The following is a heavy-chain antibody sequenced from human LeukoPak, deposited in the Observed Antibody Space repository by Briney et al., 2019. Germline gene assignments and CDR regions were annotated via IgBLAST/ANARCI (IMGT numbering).Heavy chain of an antibody. Sequence: GGSLRLSCAASGFTFSSYAMSWVRQAPGKGLEWVSAISGSGGSTYYADSVKGRFTISRDNSKNTLYLQMNSLRAEDTAVYYCARDDDRPDNGLDYWGQGTLVTVSS. CDR3: ARDDDRPDNGLDY. J-gene: IGHJ4*02. D-gene: IGHD3-22*01. CDR1: GFTFSSYA. CDR2: ISGSGGST. V-gene: IGHV3-23*01.